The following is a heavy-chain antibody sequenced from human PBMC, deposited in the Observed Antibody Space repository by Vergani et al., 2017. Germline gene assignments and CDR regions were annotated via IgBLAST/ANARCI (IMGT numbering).Heavy chain of an antibody. CDR1: GFTFSSYS. V-gene: IGHV3-33*01. CDR2: IWYDGSNK. Sequence: QVQLVESGGGVVQPVRSLRLSCAASGFTFSSYSMHWVRQAPGKGLEWVAVIWYDGSNKYYADSVKGRFTISRDNSKNTLYLQMNSLRAEDTAVYYCAREGALRYFDWSKGDDAFDIWDQGTMVTVSS. CDR3: AREGALRYFDWSKGDDAFDI. D-gene: IGHD3-9*01. J-gene: IGHJ3*02.